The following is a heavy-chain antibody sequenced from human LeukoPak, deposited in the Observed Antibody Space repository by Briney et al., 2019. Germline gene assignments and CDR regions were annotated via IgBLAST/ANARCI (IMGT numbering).Heavy chain of an antibody. CDR2: IIPILGIA. CDR3: ARVNGDGYNGYYFDY. V-gene: IGHV1-69*04. CDR1: GGTFSSYA. J-gene: IGHJ4*02. D-gene: IGHD5-24*01. Sequence: SVKVSCKASGGTFSSYAISWMRQAPGQGLEWMGRIIPILGIANYAQKFQGRVTITADKSTSTAYMELSSLRSEDTAVYYCARVNGDGYNGYYFDYWGQGTLVTVSS.